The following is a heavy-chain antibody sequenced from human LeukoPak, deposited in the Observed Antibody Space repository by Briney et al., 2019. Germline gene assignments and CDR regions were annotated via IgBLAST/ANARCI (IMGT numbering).Heavy chain of an antibody. D-gene: IGHD2-15*01. CDR3: ARVAPGYYGMDV. CDR1: GYTFTGYY. J-gene: IGHJ6*02. CDR2: INPNSGGT. Sequence: ASVKVSCKASGYTFTGYYMHWVRQAPGQGLEWMGWINPNSGGTNYAQKFQGRVTMTRDTSISTAYMELSRLRSDDTAVYYCARVAPGYYGMDVWGQGTTVTVPS. V-gene: IGHV1-2*02.